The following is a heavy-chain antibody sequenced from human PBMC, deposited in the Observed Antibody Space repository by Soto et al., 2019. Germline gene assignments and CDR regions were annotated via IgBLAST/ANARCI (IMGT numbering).Heavy chain of an antibody. D-gene: IGHD3-3*01. CDR2: IRAYNGNT. V-gene: IGHV1-18*01. CDR3: ARDLFPMDN. CDR1: GYTFTSYG. J-gene: IGHJ3*02. Sequence: QVQLVQSGAEVKKPGASVKVSCKASGYTFTSYGISWVRQAPGQGLEWMGWIRAYNGNTNYAQKLQGRVTMTTDTSPSNTYMDLMRLRSDGTAVYYWARDLFPMDNWGQGTMVTVSS.